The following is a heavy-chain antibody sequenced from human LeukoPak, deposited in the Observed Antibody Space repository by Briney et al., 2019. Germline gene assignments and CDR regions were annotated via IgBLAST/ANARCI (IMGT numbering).Heavy chain of an antibody. CDR2: IDPSDSYT. V-gene: IGHV5-10-1*01. CDR3: ARRLQRHFDY. Sequence: GESLKIPCKGSGYSFTSYWISWVRQMPGKGLEWMGRIDPSDSYTNYSPSFQGRVTISVDKSISTAYLQWSSLKASDTAMYYCARRLQRHFDYWGQGTLVTVSS. J-gene: IGHJ4*02. CDR1: GYSFTSYW. D-gene: IGHD2-15*01.